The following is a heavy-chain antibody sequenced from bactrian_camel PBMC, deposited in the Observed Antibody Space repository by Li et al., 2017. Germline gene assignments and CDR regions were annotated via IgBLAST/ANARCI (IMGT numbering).Heavy chain of an antibody. J-gene: IGHJ7*01. D-gene: IGHD5*01. Sequence: HVQLVESGGGSVQAGGSLRLNCAFDAYTPTSVRMAWFRQAPGKEREGVASLASDGSTIYANSLKGRFTISKDNAKSTVYLQMNTLKPEDTAVYYCAADFADYEDYLNPSECGEGVRDYWGKGTQVTVS. V-gene: IGHV3S53*01. CDR2: LASDGST. CDR1: AYTPTSVR.